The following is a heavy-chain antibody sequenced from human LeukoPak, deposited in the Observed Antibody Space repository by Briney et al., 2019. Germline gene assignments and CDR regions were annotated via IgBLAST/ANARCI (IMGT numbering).Heavy chain of an antibody. V-gene: IGHV4-59*08. Sequence: SETLSLTCTVSGGSIYSYYWTWIRQPPGKRREWIGNIYHSGSPKKNPTLKSRVTISKKTPRKQFSLKRTTLTAADTAGYYCARRGYSGYDFSRLDVWGQGTTVTVSS. J-gene: IGHJ6*02. D-gene: IGHD1-26*01. CDR3: ARRGYSGYDFSRLDV. CDR1: GGSIYSYY. CDR2: IYHSGSP.